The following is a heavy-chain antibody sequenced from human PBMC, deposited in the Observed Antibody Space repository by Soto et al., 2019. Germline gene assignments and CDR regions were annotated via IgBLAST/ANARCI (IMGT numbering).Heavy chain of an antibody. CDR3: ARALGYCSGGSCPDDYGDPGFDHYYYYMDV. J-gene: IGHJ6*03. CDR2: IGTAGDT. D-gene: IGHD2-15*01. Sequence: GGSLRLSCAASGFTFSSYDMHWVRQATGKGLEWVSAIGTAGDTYYPGSVKGRFTISRENAKNSLYLQMNSLRAGDTAVYYCARALGYCSGGSCPDDYGDPGFDHYYYYMDVWGKGTTVTVSS. V-gene: IGHV3-13*01. CDR1: GFTFSSYD.